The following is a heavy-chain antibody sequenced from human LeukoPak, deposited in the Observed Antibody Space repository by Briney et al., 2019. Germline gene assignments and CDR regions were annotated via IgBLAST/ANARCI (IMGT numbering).Heavy chain of an antibody. Sequence: PGGSLRLSCAASGFIFSDYTMTWVRQAPGKGLEWVSSISNSGTYIYYADSVKGRFTISRDNAKNSLYLQMSGLRDEDTAVYYCARLGSSGLYWGQGTLVTVSS. CDR2: ISNSGTYI. CDR1: GFIFSDYT. CDR3: ARLGSSGLY. D-gene: IGHD3-22*01. J-gene: IGHJ4*02. V-gene: IGHV3-21*01.